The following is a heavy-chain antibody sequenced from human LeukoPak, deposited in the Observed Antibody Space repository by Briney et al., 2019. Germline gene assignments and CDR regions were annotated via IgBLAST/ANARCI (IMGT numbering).Heavy chain of an antibody. Sequence: SETLSLTCTVSGGSFSSSSYYWGWIRQPPGKGLQWIGSIYYSGSIYYNPSLKSRVTISVDTSKNQFSLNLSSVTAADTAVYYCVRHDDYASGRDWFDPWGQGTLVTVSS. J-gene: IGHJ5*02. CDR3: VRHDDYASGRDWFDP. CDR1: GGSFSSSSYY. CDR2: IYYSGSI. V-gene: IGHV4-39*01. D-gene: IGHD3-10*01.